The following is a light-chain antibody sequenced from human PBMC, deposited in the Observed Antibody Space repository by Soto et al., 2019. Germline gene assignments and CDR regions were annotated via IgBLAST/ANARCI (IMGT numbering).Light chain of an antibody. CDR1: QSVSSY. CDR2: AAS. CDR3: QQRSTWLT. Sequence: EIVLTQSPATLSLSPGERATLSCRASQSVSSYLAWYQQKPGQAPRLLIYAASNRATGIPARFSGSGSGTDFTLTISSLEPEGFAVYYCQQRSTWLTFGGGTKVEIK. J-gene: IGKJ4*01. V-gene: IGKV3-11*01.